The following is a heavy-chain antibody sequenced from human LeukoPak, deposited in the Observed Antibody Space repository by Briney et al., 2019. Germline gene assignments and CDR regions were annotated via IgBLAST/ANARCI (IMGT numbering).Heavy chain of an antibody. V-gene: IGHV4-39*01. CDR1: GGSISSSSYY. CDR2: IYYSGST. Sequence: SETLSLTCTVSGGSISSSSYYWGWIRQPPGKGLEWIGSIYYSGSTYYNPSLKSRVTISVDTSKNQFSLKLSSVTAADTAVYYCARQSDDFWSGYYPFDYWGQGTLVTVSS. D-gene: IGHD3-3*01. CDR3: ARQSDDFWSGYYPFDY. J-gene: IGHJ4*02.